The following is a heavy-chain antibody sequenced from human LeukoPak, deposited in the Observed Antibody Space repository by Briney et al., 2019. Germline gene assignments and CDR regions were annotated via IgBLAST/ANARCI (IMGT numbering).Heavy chain of an antibody. J-gene: IGHJ4*02. CDR3: ARSPPFSSSWYGARFDC. CDR2: IFNVWST. Sequence: SETLSLTCSVSGDPITSVGYYWSWIRQYPGKGLEWIGYIFNVWSTNYNPSLESRAIISMDTSKNHFSLNLSSVTAADTALYYCARSPPFSSSWYGARFDCWGQGILVTVSS. V-gene: IGHV4-31*03. CDR1: GDPITSVGYY. D-gene: IGHD6-13*01.